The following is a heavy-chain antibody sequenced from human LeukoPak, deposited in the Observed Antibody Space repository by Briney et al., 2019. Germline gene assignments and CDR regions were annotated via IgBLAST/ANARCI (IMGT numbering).Heavy chain of an antibody. CDR2: ISWNSGSI. J-gene: IGHJ4*01. Sequence: GGSLRLSCAASGFTFYDYAMHWVRQAPGKGLEWVSGISWNSGSIGYADSVKGRFTISRDNAKNLLYLQMNSLRAEDTAVYYCARGPYPDYWGHGTLVTVSS. CDR1: GFTFYDYA. V-gene: IGHV3-9*01. CDR3: ARGPYPDY.